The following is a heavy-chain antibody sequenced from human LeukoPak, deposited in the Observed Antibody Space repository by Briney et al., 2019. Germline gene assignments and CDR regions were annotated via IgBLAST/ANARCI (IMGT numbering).Heavy chain of an antibody. J-gene: IGHJ4*02. CDR3: ARDRRDGYNFPY. Sequence: SQTLSLTCTVSGGSISSGGYYWSWIRQPPGKGLEWIGYIYHSGSTYYNPSLKSRVTISVDRSKNQFSLKLSSVTAADTAVYYCARDRRDGYNFPYWGQGTLVTVSS. CDR2: IYHSGST. V-gene: IGHV4-30-2*01. D-gene: IGHD5-24*01. CDR1: GGSISSGGYY.